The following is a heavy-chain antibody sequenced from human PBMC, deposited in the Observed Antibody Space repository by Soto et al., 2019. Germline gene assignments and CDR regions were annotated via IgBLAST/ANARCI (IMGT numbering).Heavy chain of an antibody. Sequence: EVQLVESGGGLVKPGGSLRLSCAASGFTFSSYSMNWVRQSPGKGLEWVSSISSSSSYIYYADSVKGRFTISRDNAKNSLYLRMNSLRAEDTAVYYCAIDYGPDYYDSRGDAFDIWGQGTMVTVSS. CDR1: GFTFSSYS. V-gene: IGHV3-21*01. CDR2: ISSSSSYI. J-gene: IGHJ3*02. D-gene: IGHD3-22*01. CDR3: AIDYGPDYYDSRGDAFDI.